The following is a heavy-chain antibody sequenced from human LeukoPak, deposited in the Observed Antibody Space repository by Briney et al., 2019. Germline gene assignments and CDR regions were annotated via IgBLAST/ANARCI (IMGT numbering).Heavy chain of an antibody. CDR2: TYHRSKWYY. CDR3: ARGGLVASIRGYFDY. J-gene: IGHJ4*02. D-gene: IGHD5-12*01. V-gene: IGHV6-1*01. Sequence: SQTLSLTCAISGDSVSSNTGGWNWIRQSPSRGLEWLGRTYHRSKWYYDYAVSVKSRITINPDTSKNQFSLQLNSVTPEDTAVYYCARGGLVASIRGYFDYWAQGTLVTVSS. CDR1: GDSVSSNTGG.